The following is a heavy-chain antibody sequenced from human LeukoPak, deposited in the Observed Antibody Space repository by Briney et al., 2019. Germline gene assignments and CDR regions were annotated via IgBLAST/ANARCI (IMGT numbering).Heavy chain of an antibody. D-gene: IGHD3-10*01. Sequence: GGSLRLFCAASGFTFSSYGMHWVRQAPGKGLEWVAVISYDGSSKYYADSVKGRFTISRGNSKNTLYLQMNSLRAEDTAVYFCAKGTRGFDCWGQGTLVTVSS. CDR2: ISYDGSSK. V-gene: IGHV3-30*18. J-gene: IGHJ4*02. CDR3: AKGTRGFDC. CDR1: GFTFSSYG.